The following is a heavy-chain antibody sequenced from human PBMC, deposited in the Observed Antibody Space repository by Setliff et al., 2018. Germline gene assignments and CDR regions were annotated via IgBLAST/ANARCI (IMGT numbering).Heavy chain of an antibody. CDR1: GFTFSSHW. Sequence: PGGSLRLSCAASGFTFSSHWMAWVRQAPGKGLEWVANINHDGSEKYSVDSVKGRFTISRDTAKNSLSLQMNSLRAEDTAVYYCTRSTSGAFDYWGQGALVTVPS. J-gene: IGHJ4*02. CDR3: TRSTSGAFDY. V-gene: IGHV3-7*01. CDR2: INHDGSEK. D-gene: IGHD2-2*01.